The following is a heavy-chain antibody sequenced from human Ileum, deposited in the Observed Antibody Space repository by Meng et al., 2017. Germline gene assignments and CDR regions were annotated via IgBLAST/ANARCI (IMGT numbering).Heavy chain of an antibody. J-gene: IGHJ4*02. V-gene: IGHV7-4-1*02. D-gene: IGHD3-10*01. CDR2: INTNSGNP. CDR1: GYTLTTYA. Sequence: QLQLVQSGSDLKKPGPSVKVSCKASGYTLTTYAMNWVRQAPGQGLEWMGWINTNSGNPTYAQGFTGRFVFSLDTSVSTAYLQISSLKAEDTAVYYCARRDNQGPGFGVDYWGQGTLVTVSS. CDR3: ARRDNQGPGFGVDY.